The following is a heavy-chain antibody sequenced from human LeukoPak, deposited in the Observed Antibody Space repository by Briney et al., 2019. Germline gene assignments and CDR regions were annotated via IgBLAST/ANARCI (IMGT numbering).Heavy chain of an antibody. CDR3: ARVPGEGPFYYYYYYMDV. CDR2: ISGSGGST. Sequence: GGSLRLSCAASGLTFSNYAMNWVRQAPGKGLEWVSTISGSGGSTYYADSVKGRFTISRDNSKNTLYLQMNSLRSEDTAVYYCARVPGEGPFYYYYYYMDVWGKGTTVTISS. V-gene: IGHV3-23*01. CDR1: GLTFSNYA. D-gene: IGHD3-10*01. J-gene: IGHJ6*03.